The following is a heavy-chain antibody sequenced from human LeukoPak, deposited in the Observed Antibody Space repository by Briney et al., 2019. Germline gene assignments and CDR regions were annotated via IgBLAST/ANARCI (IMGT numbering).Heavy chain of an antibody. D-gene: IGHD3-22*01. J-gene: IGHJ4*02. CDR3: AKSYCYDSSGYLDY. CDR1: GFTFSSYG. Sequence: TGGSLRLSCAASGFTFSSYGMHWVRQAPGKGLEWVAFIRYDGSNKYYADSVKGRFTISRDNSKNTLYLQMNSLRAEDTAVYYCAKSYCYDSSGYLDYWGQGTLVTVSS. V-gene: IGHV3-30*02. CDR2: IRYDGSNK.